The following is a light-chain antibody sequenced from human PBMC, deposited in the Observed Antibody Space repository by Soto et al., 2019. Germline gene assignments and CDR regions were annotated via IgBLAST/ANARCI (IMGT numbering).Light chain of an antibody. CDR3: HQSYDIPT. J-gene: IGKJ5*01. CDR2: AAS. Sequence: DIHLTQSPSSLSASVGDRVTITCRASQSISSYLNWYQQKPGKAPKLLIYAASSLQSGVPSRFSGSGSGTDFTLTVSSLQPEDFATYYCHQSYDIPTFGQGTRLEIK. CDR1: QSISSY. V-gene: IGKV1-39*01.